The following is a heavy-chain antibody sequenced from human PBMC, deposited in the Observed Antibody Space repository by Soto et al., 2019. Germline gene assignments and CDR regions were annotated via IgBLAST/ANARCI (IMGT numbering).Heavy chain of an antibody. D-gene: IGHD6-13*01. V-gene: IGHV4-59*01. CDR3: ARVGRLITAAGLLDA. CDR1: NGSIGSYY. CDR2: IYYSGST. J-gene: IGHJ5*02. Sequence: LSLTCTISNGSIGSYYWTWIRQPPGKGLEWIGHIYYSGSTNYNPSLKSRLTLSLDTSKNQFSLKLTSVTAADTAVYYCARVGRLITAAGLLDAWGQGTLVTVSS.